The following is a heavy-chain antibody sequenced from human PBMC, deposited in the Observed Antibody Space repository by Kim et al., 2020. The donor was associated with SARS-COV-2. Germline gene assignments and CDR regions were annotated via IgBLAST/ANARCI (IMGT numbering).Heavy chain of an antibody. Sequence: ASVKVSCNASGYIFIIFDINCVFHFLFYFFEWMGWMNPNSGNTGYAQKFQCRVTMTWNTFIRTAYMELSSLRSEDTAVYYCARTPYVLTAGTLIPYYYYYMDVWGKGTTVTVSS. J-gene: IGHJ6*03. CDR1: GYIFIIFD. CDR2: MNPNSGNT. D-gene: IGHD3-16*01. V-gene: IGHV1-8*01. CDR3: ARTPYVLTAGTLIPYYYYYMDV.